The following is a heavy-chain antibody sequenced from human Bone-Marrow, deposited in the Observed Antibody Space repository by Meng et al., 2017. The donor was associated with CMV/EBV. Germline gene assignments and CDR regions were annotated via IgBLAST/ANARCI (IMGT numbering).Heavy chain of an antibody. D-gene: IGHD2-15*01. J-gene: IGHJ4*02. V-gene: IGHV1-8*03. CDR1: GYTFTGYY. CDR3: ARWAGSCSGGSCFPSGFDY. Sequence: ASVKVSCKASGYTFTGYYMHWVRQAPGQGLEWMGWINPNSGNTGYAQKFQGRVTITRNTSISTAYMGLSSLRSEDTAVYYCARWAGSCSGGSCFPSGFDYWGQGTLVTVSS. CDR2: INPNSGNT.